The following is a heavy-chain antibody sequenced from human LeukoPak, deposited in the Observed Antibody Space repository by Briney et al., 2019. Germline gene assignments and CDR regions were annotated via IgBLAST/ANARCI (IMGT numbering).Heavy chain of an antibody. J-gene: IGHJ5*02. Sequence: ASSVKVSCKASGYTFTSYYMHWVRQAPGQGLEWMGIINPIGGSTSYARKFQGRVTMTRDTSTSTVYMELSSLRSEDTAVYYCARGGGSRGWFDPWGQGTLVTVSS. CDR2: INPIGGST. CDR3: ARGGGSRGWFDP. CDR1: GYTFTSYY. D-gene: IGHD6-25*01. V-gene: IGHV1-46*01.